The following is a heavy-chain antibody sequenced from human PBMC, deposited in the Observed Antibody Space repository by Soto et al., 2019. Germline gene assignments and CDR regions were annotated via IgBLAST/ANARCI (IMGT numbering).Heavy chain of an antibody. CDR1: GGSFSGYY. J-gene: IGHJ6*02. CDR2: INHSGST. D-gene: IGHD3-10*01. V-gene: IGHV4-34*01. CDR3: ARHLLCFGELINYYFYGMDV. Sequence: SETLSLTCAVYGGSFSGYYWSWIRQPPGKGLEWIGEINHSGSTNYNPSLKSRVTISVDTSKNQFSLKLSSVTAADTAVYYCARHLLCFGELINYYFYGMDVWGQGTTVTVSS.